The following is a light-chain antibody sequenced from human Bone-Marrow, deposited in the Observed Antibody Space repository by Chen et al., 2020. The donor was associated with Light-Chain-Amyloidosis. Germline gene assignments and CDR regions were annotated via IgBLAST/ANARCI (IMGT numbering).Light chain of an antibody. Sequence: EIVLTQSPGTLSLSPGEGANLSCRASQTFSSNYLTWYQQKFGQAPRLLIYCSSSRATGIPDRFTGSGSGTDFTLTINRLEPEDFAMYYCQQYGTSPLTFCGGTKVEIK. CDR2: CSS. CDR1: QTFSSNY. V-gene: IGKV3-20*01. J-gene: IGKJ4*01. CDR3: QQYGTSPLT.